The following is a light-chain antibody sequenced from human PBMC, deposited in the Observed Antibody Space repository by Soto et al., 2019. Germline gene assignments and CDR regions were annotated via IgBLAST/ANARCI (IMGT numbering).Light chain of an antibody. J-gene: IGKJ1*01. V-gene: IGKV3-15*01. CDR3: QQYNTWPPRT. CDR1: QSVSRN. CDR2: GAS. Sequence: EIVMTQSPATLSVSPGERATLSCRASQSVSRNLAWYQQKPGQAPRLLIYGASTRATGIPSRFSGSGSGTEFTITIRSLQSEDFEVYYCQQYNTWPPRTFGPGTKVDIK.